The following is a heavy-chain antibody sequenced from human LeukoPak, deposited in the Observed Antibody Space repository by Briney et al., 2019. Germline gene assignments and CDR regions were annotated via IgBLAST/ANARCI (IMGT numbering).Heavy chain of an antibody. V-gene: IGHV3-66*02. CDR2: MHSEGSP. Sequence: GRSLRLSCATSGFNVSRKYMTWVRQAPGRWLECVSVMHSEGSPYYADSGKGRLTISRNNPKKTLYLQMNSLQPEDTGFIFSARGRVFDCSLLYWGQATLLTVSS. J-gene: IGHJ4*02. CDR3: ARGRVFDCSLLY. D-gene: IGHD2-15*01. CDR1: GFNVSRKY.